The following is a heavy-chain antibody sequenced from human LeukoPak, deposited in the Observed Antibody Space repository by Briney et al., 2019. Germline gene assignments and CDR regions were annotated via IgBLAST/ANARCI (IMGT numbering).Heavy chain of an antibody. V-gene: IGHV4-34*01. J-gene: IGHJ3*02. D-gene: IGHD2/OR15-2a*01. CDR1: GWSFSGYY. CDR2: INHSGST. Sequence: PETLSLTCAVYGWSFSGYYWTWIRQPPGKGLEWIGEINHSGSTNYNPSLRSRVTISVDTSKNQFSLKLSSVTAADTAVYYCARGRLVLRSFDIWGQGTMVSVSS. CDR3: ARGRLVLRSFDI.